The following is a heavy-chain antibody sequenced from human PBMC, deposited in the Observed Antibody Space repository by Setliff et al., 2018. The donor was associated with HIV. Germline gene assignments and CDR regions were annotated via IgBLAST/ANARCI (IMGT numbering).Heavy chain of an antibody. CDR3: AADNYNCNSFDS. D-gene: IGHD3-3*01. J-gene: IGHJ4*02. CDR2: INPNSSDT. Sequence: RASVKVSCKASGYTFTDYYIHGVRQAPGQGLEWMGWINPNSSDTNYAQKFLGRVTMTQDTSFTTAYLELSRPGSDDTAVYYCAADNYNCNSFDSWGQGSLVTVSS. V-gene: IGHV1-2*02. CDR1: GYTFTDYY.